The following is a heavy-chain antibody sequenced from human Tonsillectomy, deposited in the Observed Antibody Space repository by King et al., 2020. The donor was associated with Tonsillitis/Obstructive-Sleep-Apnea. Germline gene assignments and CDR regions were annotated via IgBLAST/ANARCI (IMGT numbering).Heavy chain of an antibody. Sequence: VQLQESGPGLVKPSETLSLTCTVSGGSISSYYWSWIRQPPGKGLEWIGYIYYSGTTNYNPSLKSRVTISVDTSKNQFSLKLSSVTAADTAVYYCARRRKGSPPYYYFDYWGQGTLVTVSS. CDR2: IYYSGTT. J-gene: IGHJ4*02. D-gene: IGHD1-26*01. CDR3: ARRRKGSPPYYYFDY. V-gene: IGHV4-59*08. CDR1: GGSISSYY.